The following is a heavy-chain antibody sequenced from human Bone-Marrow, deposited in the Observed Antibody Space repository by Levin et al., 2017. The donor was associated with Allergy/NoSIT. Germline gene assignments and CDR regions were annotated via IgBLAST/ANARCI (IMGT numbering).Heavy chain of an antibody. Sequence: GGSLRLSCAASGFTFSTAWMSWVRQAPGKGLEWVGRIISEVHGGTTDYAAPVEGRFTMSRDDSKNMLYLHMYSLKAEDTGIYYCTTFLDCSSGTCSGDYWGRGTLVTVSS. CDR3: TTFLDCSSGTCSGDY. D-gene: IGHD2-15*01. CDR1: GFTFSTAW. J-gene: IGHJ4*02. V-gene: IGHV3-15*01. CDR2: IISEVHGGTT.